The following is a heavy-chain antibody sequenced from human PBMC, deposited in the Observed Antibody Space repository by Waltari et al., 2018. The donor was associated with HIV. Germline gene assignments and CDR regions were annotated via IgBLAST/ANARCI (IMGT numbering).Heavy chain of an antibody. CDR2: MNPNSGNT. J-gene: IGHJ6*02. V-gene: IGHV1-8*02. D-gene: IGHD3-22*01. CDR1: GYNFINFD. Sequence: QVHLVQSGPEVKRPGASVKISCKAYGYNFINFDVNWVRQAACQGPEWLGWMNPNSGNTASPYIFEERVTMTRDVSTDTAYLEMSGLTPEDTAIYYCARNSSGKGNRYFYYGLDVWGQGTPVTV. CDR3: ARNSSGKGNRYFYYGLDV.